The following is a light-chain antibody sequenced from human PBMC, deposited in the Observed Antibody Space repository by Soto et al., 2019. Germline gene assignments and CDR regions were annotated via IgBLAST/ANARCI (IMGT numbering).Light chain of an antibody. CDR3: QQYNTYPTT. CDR1: QTINSW. CDR2: KTS. V-gene: IGKV1-5*03. Sequence: DVQMTQSPSTLSASVGDTVTITCRASQTINSWLAWYQHRPGKGPKLLIYKTSTVEGGVPLRFSGSGSGTEFTLTISSLQPADSATYYCQQYNTYPTTFGQGTKVDIK. J-gene: IGKJ1*01.